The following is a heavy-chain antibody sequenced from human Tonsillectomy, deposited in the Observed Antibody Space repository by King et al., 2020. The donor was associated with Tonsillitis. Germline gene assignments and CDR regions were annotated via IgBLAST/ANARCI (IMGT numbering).Heavy chain of an antibody. CDR1: GFTFSNAW. J-gene: IGHJ3*02. D-gene: IGHD6-25*01. Sequence: VQLVESGGGLVKPGGSLRLSCAASGFTFSNAWMSWVRQAPGKGLEWVGRIKSKTDGGTTDYAAPVKGRFTISRDDSKNTLYLQMNSLKTEDTAVYYCATDPRLDAFDIWGQGTMVTVSS. CDR3: ATDPRLDAFDI. V-gene: IGHV3-15*01. CDR2: IKSKTDGGTT.